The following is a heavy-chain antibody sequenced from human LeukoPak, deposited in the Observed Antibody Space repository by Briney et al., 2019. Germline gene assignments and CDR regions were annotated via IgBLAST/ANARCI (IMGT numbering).Heavy chain of an antibody. CDR3: ARGKDGYGYYFDY. Sequence: PGGSLRLSCAGSGFTFNYFAIHWVRQAPGKGLEWVAVTSFDGTNKYYADSVRGRFTISRDNSNKTVYLQMNSLRADDTAVYYCARGKDGYGYYFDYWGQGTRVTVS. J-gene: IGHJ4*02. CDR1: GFTFNYFA. D-gene: IGHD5-24*01. CDR2: TSFDGTNK. V-gene: IGHV3-30-3*01.